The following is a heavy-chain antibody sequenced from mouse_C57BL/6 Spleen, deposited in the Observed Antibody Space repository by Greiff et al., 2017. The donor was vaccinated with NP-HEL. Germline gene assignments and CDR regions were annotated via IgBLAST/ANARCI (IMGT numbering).Heavy chain of an antibody. CDR2: ISDGGSYT. J-gene: IGHJ3*01. Sequence: EVQGVESGGGLVKPGGSLKLSCAASGFTFSSYAMSWVRQTPEKRLEWVATISDGGSYTYYPDNVKGRFTISRDNAKNNLYLQMSHLKSEDTAMYYCARDGDYYSNLAYWGQGTLVTVSA. D-gene: IGHD2-5*01. V-gene: IGHV5-4*01. CDR1: GFTFSSYA. CDR3: ARDGDYYSNLAY.